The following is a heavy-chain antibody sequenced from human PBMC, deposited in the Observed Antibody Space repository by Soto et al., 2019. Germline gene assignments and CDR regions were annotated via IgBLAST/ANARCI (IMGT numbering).Heavy chain of an antibody. J-gene: IGHJ5*02. CDR3: ARLRFIFPYYDFWSGYYWFDP. CDR2: INHSGST. Sequence: PSETLSRTYAVYGGSFSGYYWSWIRQPPGKGLEWTGEINHSGSTNYNPSLKSRVTISVDTSKNQFSLKLSSVTAADTAVYYCARLRFIFPYYDFWSGYYWFDPWGQGTLVTVSS. V-gene: IGHV4-34*01. D-gene: IGHD3-3*01. CDR1: GGSFSGYY.